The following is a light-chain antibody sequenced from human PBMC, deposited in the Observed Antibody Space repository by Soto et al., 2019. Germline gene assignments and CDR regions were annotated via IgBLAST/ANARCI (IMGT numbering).Light chain of an antibody. CDR3: QHYNSYSEA. CDR2: QAS. V-gene: IGKV1-5*03. J-gene: IGKJ1*01. Sequence: QMTLDPCSLSASARAQDSITCQASQDIGNYLNWYQQIPGKAPKLLIYQASTLKSGVPFSFNGSLPWTEFTLTLCSLQAADIATDYCQHYNSYSEAFGQGTMVDI. CDR1: QDIGNY.